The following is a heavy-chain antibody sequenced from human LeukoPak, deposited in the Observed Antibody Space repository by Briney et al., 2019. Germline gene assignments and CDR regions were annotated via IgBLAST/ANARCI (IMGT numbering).Heavy chain of an antibody. V-gene: IGHV1-8*03. D-gene: IGHD3-22*01. Sequence: ASVKVSCQASGYTFTGYYMHQVRQATGQGLDWMGWMNPNSGNTGYAQKFQGRVTITRNTSISTAYMELRSLRYEDTGVYYCARGVGYYDSRSYIVDSGYFDYWGQGTLVTVSS. CDR1: GYTFTGYY. CDR3: ARGVGYYDSRSYIVDSGYFDY. CDR2: MNPNSGNT. J-gene: IGHJ4*02.